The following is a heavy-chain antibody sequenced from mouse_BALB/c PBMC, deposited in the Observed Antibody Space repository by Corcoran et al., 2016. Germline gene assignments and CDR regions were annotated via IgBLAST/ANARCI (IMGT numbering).Heavy chain of an antibody. V-gene: IGHV3-5*02. J-gene: IGHJ2*01. CDR3: AWGSPFDY. CDR1: GGSISSSSYY. Sequence: QLQESGPGLVKPSETLSLTCTVSGGSISSSSYYWGWIREPPGKGLEWIGSIYYSGSTYYNPSLKTRVTISVDTSKNQFSLKLSSVTAADTAVYYCAWGSPFDYWGQGTLFTVSS. CDR2: IYYSGST.